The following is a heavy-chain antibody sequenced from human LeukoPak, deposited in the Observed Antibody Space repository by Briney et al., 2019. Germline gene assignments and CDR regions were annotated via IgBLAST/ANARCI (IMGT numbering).Heavy chain of an antibody. CDR1: GFTFSSYG. J-gene: IGHJ4*02. Sequence: GGSLRLSCAASGFTFSSYGMHWVRQAPGKGLEWVEVIWYDGTTKYYADSVKGRFTISRDNSENTLFLQMNSLRAEDTAVYYCARVKYGAGSYSVDYWGQGALVTVSS. CDR2: IWYDGTTK. D-gene: IGHD3-10*01. V-gene: IGHV3-33*01. CDR3: ARVKYGAGSYSVDY.